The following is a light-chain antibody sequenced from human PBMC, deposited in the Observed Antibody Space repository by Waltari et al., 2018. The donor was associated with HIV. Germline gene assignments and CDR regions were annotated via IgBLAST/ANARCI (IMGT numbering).Light chain of an antibody. CDR1: QSVASN. J-gene: IGKJ2*01. CDR3: QQYNNWPWFT. CDR2: GAS. V-gene: IGKV3-15*01. Sequence: EIVMTQSPATLSVSPWRTATLSCRASQSVASNLAWYQQKPGQTPRLLIYGASTRATVISPRCSGSGSETNFALTITSLQSEDVAVYYCQQYNNWPWFTFGQGTKLEIK.